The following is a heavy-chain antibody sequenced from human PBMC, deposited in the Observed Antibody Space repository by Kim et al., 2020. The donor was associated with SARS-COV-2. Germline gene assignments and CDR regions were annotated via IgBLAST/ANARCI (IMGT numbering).Heavy chain of an antibody. CDR2: INTNTGNP. V-gene: IGHV7-4-1*02. CDR1: GYTFTSYA. D-gene: IGHD3-3*01. J-gene: IGHJ6*02. Sequence: ASVKVSCKASGYTFTSYAMNWVRQAPGQGLEWMGWINTNTGNPTYAQGFTGRFVFSLDTAVSTAYLQISSLKAEDTAVYYCARGDRTREDFWSGYSFGGYYYYGMDVWGQGTTVTVSS. CDR3: ARGDRTREDFWSGYSFGGYYYYGMDV.